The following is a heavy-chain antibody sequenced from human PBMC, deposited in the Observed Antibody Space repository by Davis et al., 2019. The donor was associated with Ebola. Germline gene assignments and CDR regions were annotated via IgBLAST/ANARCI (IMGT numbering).Heavy chain of an antibody. Sequence: GGSLRLSCGASGFTFSSYGMHWVRQAPGKGLEWVAVIWYDGSNKYYADSVKGRFTISRDNSKNTLYLQMNSLRAEDTAVYYCARDGYIGYCSSTSCYLPYYYYYGMDVWGQGTTVTVSS. CDR2: IWYDGSNK. V-gene: IGHV3-33*08. D-gene: IGHD2-2*01. CDR3: ARDGYIGYCSSTSCYLPYYYYYGMDV. CDR1: GFTFSSYG. J-gene: IGHJ6*02.